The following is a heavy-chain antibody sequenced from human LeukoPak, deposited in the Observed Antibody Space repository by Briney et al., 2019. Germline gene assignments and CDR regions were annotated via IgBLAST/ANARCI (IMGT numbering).Heavy chain of an antibody. D-gene: IGHD1-1*01. V-gene: IGHV4-30-2*01. CDR1: GGSISSGGYS. J-gene: IGHJ1*01. CDR3: ARDGSGIEYFQH. Sequence: SQTLSLTCAVSGGSISSGGYSWGWIRQPPGKGLEWIGYIYHSGSTYYNPSLKSRVTISVDRSKNQFSLRLSSVTAADTAVYYCARDGSGIEYFQHWGQGTLVTVSS. CDR2: IYHSGST.